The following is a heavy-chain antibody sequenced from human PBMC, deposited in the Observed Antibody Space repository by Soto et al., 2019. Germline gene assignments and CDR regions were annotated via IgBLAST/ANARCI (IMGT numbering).Heavy chain of an antibody. CDR1: GGSISSSNW. D-gene: IGHD6-19*01. CDR3: ARTSFGYRSGGIDY. Sequence: PSETLSLTCAVSGGSISSSNWWSWVRQPPGKGLEWIGEIYHSGSTYYNPSLKSRITISVDTSKNQFSLKLSSVTAADTAVYYCARTSFGYRSGGIDYWGQGTLVTVSS. CDR2: IYHSGST. J-gene: IGHJ4*02. V-gene: IGHV4-4*02.